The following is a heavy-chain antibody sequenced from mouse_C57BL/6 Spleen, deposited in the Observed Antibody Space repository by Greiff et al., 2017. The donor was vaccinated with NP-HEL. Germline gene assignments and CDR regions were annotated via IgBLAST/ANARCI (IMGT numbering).Heavy chain of an antibody. CDR1: GFTFSSYA. V-gene: IGHV5-9-1*02. J-gene: IGHJ3*01. CDR3: TRDLITTAPY. CDR2: ISSGGDYI. Sequence: DVMLVESGEGLVKPGGSLKLSCAASGFTFSSYAMSWVRQTPEKRLEWVAYISSGGDYIYYADTVKGRFTISRDNARNTLYLQMSSLKSEDTAMYYCTRDLITTAPYWGQGTLVTVSA. D-gene: IGHD1-1*01.